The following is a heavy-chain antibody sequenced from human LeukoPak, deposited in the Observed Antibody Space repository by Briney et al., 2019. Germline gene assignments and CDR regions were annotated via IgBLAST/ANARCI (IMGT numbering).Heavy chain of an antibody. J-gene: IGHJ4*02. D-gene: IGHD5-18*01. CDR1: DDSITMYY. CDR2: VDHTGST. Sequence: SETLSLTCSVSDDSITMYYWTWIRQPPGKGLEWIGYVDHTGSTNYNPSLKSRVTISVGTSKNQFSLKLSSVTAADTAVYYCARLTGGYSYGFFGHERNGFNYWGQGTLVTVSS. CDR3: ARLTGGYSYGFFGHERNGFNY. V-gene: IGHV4-59*12.